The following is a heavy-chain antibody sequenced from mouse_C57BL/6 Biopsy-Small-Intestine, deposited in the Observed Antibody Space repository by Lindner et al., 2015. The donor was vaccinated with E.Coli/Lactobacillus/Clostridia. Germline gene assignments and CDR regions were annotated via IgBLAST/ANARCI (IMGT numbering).Heavy chain of an antibody. D-gene: IGHD1-1*01. CDR3: ARWDGSGYAMDY. CDR1: GYSFTGYY. CDR2: INPSTGGT. V-gene: IGHV1-42*01. J-gene: IGHJ4*01. Sequence: VQLQESGPELVKPGASVKISCKASGYSFTGYYMNWVKQSPEKSLEWIGEINPSTGGTTYNQKFKAKATLTVDKSSSTAYMQLKSLTSEDSAVYYCARWDGSGYAMDYWGQGTSVTVSS.